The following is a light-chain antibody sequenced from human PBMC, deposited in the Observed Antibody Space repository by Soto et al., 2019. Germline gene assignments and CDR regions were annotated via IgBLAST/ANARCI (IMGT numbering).Light chain of an antibody. CDR2: GAS. V-gene: IGKV3-11*01. CDR1: QSLSNS. Sequence: EIVLTQSPATLSFSPWEMATLSCRASQSLSNSLVWYQQKPVQAPRLLIDGASNRATGIPARFSGSGSGTDFTLTISSLEPEDFAVYFCQQRSSWPLTFGGGTKVDIK. CDR3: QQRSSWPLT. J-gene: IGKJ4*02.